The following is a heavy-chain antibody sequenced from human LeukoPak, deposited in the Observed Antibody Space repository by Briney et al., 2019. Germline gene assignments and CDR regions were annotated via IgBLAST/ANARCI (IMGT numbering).Heavy chain of an antibody. CDR2: IYYSGST. CDR1: GGSISSYY. D-gene: IGHD6-13*01. V-gene: IGHV4-59*08. CDR3: ARGAAAGDY. Sequence: SETLSLTCTVSGGSISSYYWSWIRQPPGKGLEWSGYIYYSGSTNYNPSLKSRVTISVDTSKNQFSLKLSSVTAADTAVYYCARGAAAGDYWGQGTLVTVSS. J-gene: IGHJ4*02.